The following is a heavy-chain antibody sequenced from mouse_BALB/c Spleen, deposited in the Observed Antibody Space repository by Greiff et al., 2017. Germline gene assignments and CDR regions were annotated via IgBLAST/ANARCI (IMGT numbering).Heavy chain of an antibody. V-gene: IGHV14-3*02. J-gene: IGHJ1*01. CDR1: GFNIKDTY. Sequence: VQLKESGAELVKPGASVKLSCTASGFNIKDTYMHWVKQRPEQGLEWIGRIDPANGNTKYDPKFQGKATITADTSSNTAYLQLSSLTSEDTAVYYCARRGSFDVWGAGTTVTVSS. CDR3: ARRGSFDV. CDR2: IDPANGNT.